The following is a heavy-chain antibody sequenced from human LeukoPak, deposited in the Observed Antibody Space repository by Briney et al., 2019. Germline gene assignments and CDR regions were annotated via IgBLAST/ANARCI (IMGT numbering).Heavy chain of an antibody. CDR3: ARGGDGYNYDAFDI. J-gene: IGHJ3*02. CDR1: GGTFSSYA. Sequence: SVKVSCKASGGTFSSYAISWVRQAPGQGLEWMGRIIPIFGTANYAQKLQGRVTMTTDTYTSTVYMEVRSLRSDDTAVYYCARGGDGYNYDAFDIWGQGTMVTVSS. V-gene: IGHV1-69*05. CDR2: IIPIFGTA. D-gene: IGHD5-24*01.